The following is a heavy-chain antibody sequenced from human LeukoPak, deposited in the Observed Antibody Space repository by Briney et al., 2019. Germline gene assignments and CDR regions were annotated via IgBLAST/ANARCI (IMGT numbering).Heavy chain of an antibody. CDR1: GFTFSSYW. CDR3: AKDGSGWSTYFDY. D-gene: IGHD6-19*01. CDR2: IKQDGSEK. Sequence: GGSLRLSCAASGFTFSSYWMSWVRQAPGKGLEWVANIKQDGSEKYYVDSVKGRFTISRDNSKNTLYLQMNSLRAEDTAVFYCAKDGSGWSTYFDYWGQGTLVTVSS. V-gene: IGHV3-7*01. J-gene: IGHJ4*02.